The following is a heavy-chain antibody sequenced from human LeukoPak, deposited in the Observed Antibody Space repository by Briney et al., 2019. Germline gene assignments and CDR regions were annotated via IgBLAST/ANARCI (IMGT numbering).Heavy chain of an antibody. CDR1: GYTFTSYA. V-gene: IGHV1-3*01. Sequence: ASVKVSCKASGYTFTSYAMHWVRQAPGQRLEWMGWINAGNGNTKYSQKFQGRVTITRDTSASTAYMELSSLRSEDTAVYYCAREGYSNGWYRNWGQGTLVTVSS. D-gene: IGHD6-19*01. CDR3: AREGYSNGWYRN. J-gene: IGHJ4*02. CDR2: INAGNGNT.